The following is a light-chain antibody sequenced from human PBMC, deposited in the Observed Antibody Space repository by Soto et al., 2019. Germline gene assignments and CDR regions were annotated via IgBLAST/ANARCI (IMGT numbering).Light chain of an antibody. Sequence: EIVLTQSPATLSLSPGERSTLSCSSSQSVSSNFLAWYQQKPGQAPRLLIYDGSNRATGIPDRFSGSGSGTDFTLTISRLEPEDFAVYYCQQYDSSPRTFGQGTKVDI. CDR2: DGS. CDR3: QQYDSSPRT. CDR1: QSVSSNF. J-gene: IGKJ1*01. V-gene: IGKV3-20*01.